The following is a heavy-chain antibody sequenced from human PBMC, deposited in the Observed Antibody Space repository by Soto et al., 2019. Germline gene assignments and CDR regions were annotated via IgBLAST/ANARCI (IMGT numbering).Heavy chain of an antibody. J-gene: IGHJ6*02. V-gene: IGHV4-4*07. D-gene: IGHD6-6*01. CDR2: IYTSGST. Sequence: QVQLQESGPGLVKPSETLSLTCTVSGGSISSYYWSWIRQPAVKGLEWIGRIYTSGSTNYSPNLKMRVTMSVDTSKKQYSLKLSSVTAADTDVYYCARDTLAYGMDVWGQGTTGSVSS. CDR3: ARDTLAYGMDV. CDR1: GGSISSYY.